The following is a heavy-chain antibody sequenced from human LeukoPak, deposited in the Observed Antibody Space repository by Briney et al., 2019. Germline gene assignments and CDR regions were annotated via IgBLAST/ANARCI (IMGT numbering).Heavy chain of an antibody. D-gene: IGHD3-22*01. Sequence: NPGGSLRLSCAASGFTFSGYAMSWVRQAPGEGLAWVSGIGFSGGTTYYAASVKGRFTISRDNSRNTPYLQMNSLRAEDTAVYYCAKGGDSMTWYFDLWGRGTLVTVSS. CDR1: GFTFSGYA. J-gene: IGHJ2*01. CDR3: AKGGDSMTWYFDL. V-gene: IGHV3-23*01. CDR2: IGFSGGTT.